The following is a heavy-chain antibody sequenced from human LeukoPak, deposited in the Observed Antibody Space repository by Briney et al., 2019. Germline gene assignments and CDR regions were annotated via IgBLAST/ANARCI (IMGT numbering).Heavy chain of an antibody. D-gene: IGHD6-19*01. CDR3: ARSRRVGDSGWYYFDY. J-gene: IGHJ4*02. Sequence: GGSLRLSCAASGFSFSGSTMHWVRQASGKGLEWVGRIRSKANSYATVYAASVKGRFTISRDDSKNTVYLQMNSLKTEDTAVYYCARSRRVGDSGWYYFDYWGQGTLVTVSS. CDR2: IRSKANSYAT. CDR1: GFSFSGST. V-gene: IGHV3-73*01.